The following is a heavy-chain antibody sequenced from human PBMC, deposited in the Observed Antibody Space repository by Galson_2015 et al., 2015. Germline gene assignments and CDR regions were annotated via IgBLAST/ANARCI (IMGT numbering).Heavy chain of an antibody. CDR2: ISGTGGSR. D-gene: IGHD3-10*01. CDR1: GFTFNSYA. J-gene: IGHJ6*03. V-gene: IGHV3-23*01. Sequence: SLRLSCAASGFTFNSYAMSWVRQAPGKGLEWVLGISGTGGSRWYADSVKGRFTISRDTSKNTLYLQMNSLRAEDTAVYFCAKEAYLYGAWSSLLDYYYCFYIDVWGIGTTVTVSS. CDR3: AKEAYLYGAWSSLLDYYYCFYIDV.